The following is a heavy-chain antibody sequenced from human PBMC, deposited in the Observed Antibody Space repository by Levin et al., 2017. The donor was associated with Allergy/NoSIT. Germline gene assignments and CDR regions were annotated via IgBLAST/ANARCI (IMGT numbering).Heavy chain of an antibody. D-gene: IGHD2-15*01. Sequence: GGSLRLSCAASGFAFNNAWMSWVRQAPGKGLEWVGRIKKKSEGGATDYAAPVKDRFTISRDDSKNTLFLQMHSLKTEDTAVYYCTTGTSIVGYYYGMDGWGQGTTVTVS. CDR2: IKKKSEGGAT. CDR3: TTGTSIVGYYYGMDG. CDR1: GFAFNNAW. J-gene: IGHJ6*02. V-gene: IGHV3-15*01.